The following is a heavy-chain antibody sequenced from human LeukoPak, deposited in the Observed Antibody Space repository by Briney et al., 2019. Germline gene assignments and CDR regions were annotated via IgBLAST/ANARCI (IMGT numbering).Heavy chain of an antibody. J-gene: IGHJ4*02. Sequence: SETLSLTCTVSGGSISSYYWSWLRQPPGKGLEGIAYIYYSGSTKYNPSLKSRVTISVETSKNQFSLKLSSVTAADTAVYYCTRDRRDDPYYFDYWGQGTLATVSS. CDR1: GGSISSYY. CDR2: IYYSGST. V-gene: IGHV4-59*01. CDR3: TRDRRDDPYYFDY.